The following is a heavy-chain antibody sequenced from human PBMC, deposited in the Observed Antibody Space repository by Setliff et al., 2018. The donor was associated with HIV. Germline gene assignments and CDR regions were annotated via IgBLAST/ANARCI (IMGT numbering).Heavy chain of an antibody. Sequence: SVKVSCKASGGTFSSYGISWVRQAPGQGLEWIGGIIPIFGTRNYAQKFQGRVTITADELTSTAYMELSSLRAEDTAVYYCAREEYSYIDFWGQGTLVTVSS. J-gene: IGHJ4*02. CDR1: GGTFSSYG. CDR2: IIPIFGTR. CDR3: AREEYSYIDF. V-gene: IGHV1-69*13. D-gene: IGHD3-16*02.